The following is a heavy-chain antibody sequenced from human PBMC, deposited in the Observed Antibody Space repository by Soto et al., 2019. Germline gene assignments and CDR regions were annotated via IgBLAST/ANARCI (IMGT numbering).Heavy chain of an antibody. CDR3: ARSGSYYFSKVPYYFYY. CDR2: IYYSGST. CDR1: GGSISSGDYY. V-gene: IGHV4-30-4*01. D-gene: IGHD1-26*01. Sequence: QVQLQESGPGLVKPSQTLSLTCTVSGGSISSGDYYWSWIRQPPGKGLEWIGYIYYSGSTYYNPSLKSRVTISVYTSKNQLSLKLSSVTAADTAVYYCARSGSYYFSKVPYYFYYWGQGTLVTVAS. J-gene: IGHJ4*02.